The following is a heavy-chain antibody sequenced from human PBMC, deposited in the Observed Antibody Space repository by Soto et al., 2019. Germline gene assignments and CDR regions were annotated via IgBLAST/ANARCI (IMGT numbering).Heavy chain of an antibody. V-gene: IGHV1-3*01. CDR3: ARDPNDSSAYYHHYYYGMDV. CDR1: GYTLTSHG. J-gene: IGHJ6*02. Sequence: GASLKVARKASGYTLTSHGIHWVRQAPGQRLEWTGWINAGNGNTKYSEKFQGRVTITRDTSASTAYLELSSPRSEDTAVYYCARDPNDSSAYYHHYYYGMDVWGQGTTVTVSS. D-gene: IGHD3-22*01. CDR2: INAGNGNT.